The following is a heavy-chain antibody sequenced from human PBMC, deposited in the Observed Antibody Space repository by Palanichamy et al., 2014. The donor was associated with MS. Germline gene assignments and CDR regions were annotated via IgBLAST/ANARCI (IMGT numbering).Heavy chain of an antibody. D-gene: IGHD6-19*01. V-gene: IGHV3-30*18. CDR2: ISYDGRTT. J-gene: IGHJ5*02. CDR1: GFTFSDYA. CDR3: AKDRAGWVGSTSDNYFDP. Sequence: QVRLVDSGGGVVQPGRSLRLSCAASGFTFSDYAMHWVRQAPGKGLAWVAVISYDGRTTYYSGSVKGRFTVSRDSSNNTLYLQMDSLRTEDTAVYYCAKDRAGWVGSTSDNYFDPWSQGTLVTVSS.